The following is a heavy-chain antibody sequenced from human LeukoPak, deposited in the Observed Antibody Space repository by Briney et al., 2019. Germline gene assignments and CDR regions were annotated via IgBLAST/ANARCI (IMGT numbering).Heavy chain of an antibody. CDR1: GGSISSYY. CDR3: ARYCSSTSCYPAPEYYFDY. CDR2: IYTSGST. Sequence: PSETLSLTCTVSGGSISSYYWSWLRQPAGKGLEWIGRIYTSGSTNYNPSLKSRVTMSVDTSKNQFSLKLSSVTAADTAVYYCARYCSSTSCYPAPEYYFDYWGQGTLVTVSS. V-gene: IGHV4-4*07. J-gene: IGHJ4*02. D-gene: IGHD2-2*01.